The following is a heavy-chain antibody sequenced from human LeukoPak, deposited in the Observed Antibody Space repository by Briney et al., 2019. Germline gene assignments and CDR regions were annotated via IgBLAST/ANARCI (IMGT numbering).Heavy chain of an antibody. V-gene: IGHV3-48*03. CDR2: ISSSGSTI. Sequence: PGGSLRLSCAASGFTFNSFEMNWGRPAPGEGLGWVLYISSSGSTIYYADSVKGRFAISRDNARNSLYLQMNSLRAEDTAVYFCANIPEYSGSWFFDYWGQGTLVTVSS. J-gene: IGHJ4*02. CDR3: ANIPEYSGSWFFDY. CDR1: GFTFNSFE. D-gene: IGHD6-13*01.